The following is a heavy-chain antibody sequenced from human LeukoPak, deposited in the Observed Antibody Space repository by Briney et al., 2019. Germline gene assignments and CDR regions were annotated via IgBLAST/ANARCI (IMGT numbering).Heavy chain of an antibody. J-gene: IGHJ4*02. CDR1: GITSGSNA. V-gene: IGHV3-23*01. CDR2: INPAGARS. CDR3: AKEAGIVLGGDY. Sequence: GESLRLSCVISGITSGSNAMTWIRQAPGKGLEWVSAINPAGARSFYADSVKGRFTMSRDNSRNTLYLQMNSLRAEDSAVYFCAKEAGIVLGGDYWGQGTLVTVSS. D-gene: IGHD1-26*01.